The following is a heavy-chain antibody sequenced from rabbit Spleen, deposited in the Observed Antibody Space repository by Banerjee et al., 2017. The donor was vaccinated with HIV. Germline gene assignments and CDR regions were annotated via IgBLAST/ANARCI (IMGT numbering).Heavy chain of an antibody. CDR3: VRDQAGDADYGPYYLNL. CDR2: IDVGSSGFT. D-gene: IGHD2-1*01. V-gene: IGHV1S45*01. J-gene: IGHJ4*01. CDR1: GFSFSSSYY. Sequence: QEQLVESGGGLVQPEGSLTLTCTASGFSFSSSYYMCWVRQAPGKGLEWIGYIDVGSSGFTYFANWAKGRFTISSHNAQNTLYLQLSSLTAADTATYFCVRDQAGDADYGPYYLNLWGPGTLVTVS.